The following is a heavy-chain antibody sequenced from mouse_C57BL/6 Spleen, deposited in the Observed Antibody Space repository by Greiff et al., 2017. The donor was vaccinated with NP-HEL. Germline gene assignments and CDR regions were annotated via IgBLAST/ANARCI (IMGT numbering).Heavy chain of an antibody. CDR2: INPSSGYT. CDR1: GYTFTSYT. Sequence: VQLQQSGAELARPGASVKMSCKASGYTFTSYTMHWVKQRPGQGLEWIGYINPSSGYTKYNQKFKDKATLTADKSSSTAYMQLSSLTSEDSAVYYCARGDQGAMDYWGQGTSVTVSS. V-gene: IGHV1-4*01. CDR3: ARGDQGAMDY. J-gene: IGHJ4*01.